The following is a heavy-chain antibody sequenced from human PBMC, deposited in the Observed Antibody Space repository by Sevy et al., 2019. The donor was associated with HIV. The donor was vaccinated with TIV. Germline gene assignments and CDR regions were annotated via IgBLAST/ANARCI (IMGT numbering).Heavy chain of an antibody. Sequence: SETLSLTCAVYGGSFSGYYWSWIRQPPGKGLEWIGEINHSGSTNYNPSLKSRVTISVDTSKNQFSLKLSSVTAADTAVYYCARVKRYCSSTSCYNYYYYYGMDVWGQGTTVTISS. CDR1: GGSFSGYY. V-gene: IGHV4-34*01. J-gene: IGHJ6*02. D-gene: IGHD2-2*02. CDR2: INHSGST. CDR3: ARVKRYCSSTSCYNYYYYYGMDV.